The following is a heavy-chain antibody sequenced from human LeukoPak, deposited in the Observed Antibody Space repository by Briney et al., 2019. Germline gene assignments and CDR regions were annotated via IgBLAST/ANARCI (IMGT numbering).Heavy chain of an antibody. J-gene: IGHJ4*02. CDR3: AKGSSYYDSSGYSPFDY. V-gene: IGHV3-9*01. CDR1: GFTFDDYG. Sequence: TGRSLRLSCAASGFTFDDYGMHWVRQAPGKGLEWVSGISWNSGSIGYADSVKGRFTISRDNAKNSLYLQMNSLRAEDTALYYCAKGSSYYDSSGYSPFDYWGQGTLVTVSS. D-gene: IGHD3-22*01. CDR2: ISWNSGSI.